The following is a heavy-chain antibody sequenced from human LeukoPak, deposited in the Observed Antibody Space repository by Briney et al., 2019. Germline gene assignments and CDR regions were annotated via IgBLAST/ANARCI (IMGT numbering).Heavy chain of an antibody. D-gene: IGHD1-26*01. J-gene: IGHJ3*02. Sequence: GGSLRLSCAASGFTFSNYWMHWVRQAPGKGLEWVATIKQDGGQKYCVDSVKGRFTISRDNSKNSLSLQMNSLRAEDTPLYYCTRGNRSPGASDIWGQGTMVTVSS. V-gene: IGHV3-7*01. CDR3: TRGNRSPGASDI. CDR1: GFTFSNYW. CDR2: IKQDGGQK.